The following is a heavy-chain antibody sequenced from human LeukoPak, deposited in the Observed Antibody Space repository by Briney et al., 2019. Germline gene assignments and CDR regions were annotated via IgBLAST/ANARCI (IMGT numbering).Heavy chain of an antibody. D-gene: IGHD3-10*01. CDR2: INAYNGNT. V-gene: IGHV1-18*01. J-gene: IGHJ6*04. Sequence: AAVKVSCKASGYTFTSYGISWVRHTPGQGVGRMGWINAYNGNTNYAQKLQGRVTMTTDTSTSTAYMELRSLRSDDTAVYYCARDYGTCYYGSGSYYVWGKGTTVTVSS. CDR3: ARDYGTCYYGSGSYYV. CDR1: GYTFTSYG.